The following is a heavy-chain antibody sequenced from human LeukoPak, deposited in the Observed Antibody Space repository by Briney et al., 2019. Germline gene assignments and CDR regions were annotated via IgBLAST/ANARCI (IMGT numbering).Heavy chain of an antibody. CDR1: GFAFDDYG. D-gene: IGHD3-3*01. CDR3: ARAAVEAYDFWSGYSYYMDV. Sequence: PGGSLRPSCAASGFAFDDYGMSWVRQAPGKGLEWVSGINWNGGSTGYADSVKGRFTISRDNAKNSLYLQMNSLRAEDTALYYCARAAVEAYDFWSGYSYYMDVWGKGTTVTVSS. CDR2: INWNGGST. J-gene: IGHJ6*03. V-gene: IGHV3-20*04.